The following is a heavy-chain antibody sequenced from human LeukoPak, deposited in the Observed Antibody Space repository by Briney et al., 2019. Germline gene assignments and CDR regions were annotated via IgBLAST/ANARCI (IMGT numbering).Heavy chain of an antibody. D-gene: IGHD5-18*01. J-gene: IGHJ4*02. Sequence: GGSLRLSCAASGVIFSNYWMHWVRQAPGKGLVWVSRINRDGSSTSYADSVKGRFTISRDNAKNTLYLQMNSLRAEDTAVYYCARGGGYSYGSFDYWGQGTLVTVSS. CDR3: ARGGGYSYGSFDY. CDR1: GVIFSNYW. CDR2: INRDGSST. V-gene: IGHV3-74*01.